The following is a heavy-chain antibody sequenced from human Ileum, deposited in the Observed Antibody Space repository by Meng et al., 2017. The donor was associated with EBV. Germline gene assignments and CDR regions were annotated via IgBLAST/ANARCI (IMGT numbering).Heavy chain of an antibody. CDR2: MNSKTGTA. D-gene: IGHD5-24*01. CDR3: VRTLERGDY. J-gene: IGHJ4*02. V-gene: IGHV1-8*01. CDR1: EYTFTNYD. Sequence: VQAGAKWKKPGASVKGSCKAPEYTFTNYDISWVRQATGQGLEWMGWMNSKTGTAHYAQKFQGRVSMTRDTSITTAYMELSSLTSEDTAVYYCVRTLERGDYWGQGTLVTVSS.